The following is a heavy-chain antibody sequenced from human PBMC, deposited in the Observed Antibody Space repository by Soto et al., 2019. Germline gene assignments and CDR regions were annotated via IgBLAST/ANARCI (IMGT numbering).Heavy chain of an antibody. D-gene: IGHD3-22*01. CDR3: ARDKAYYDSSGYTDRWFDP. Sequence: SETLSLTCSVSGASISSYYWSWIRQPPGKGLEWIGYIYYSGSTNYNPSLKSRVTISVDTSKNQFSLKLSSVTAADTAVYYCARDKAYYDSSGYTDRWFDPWGQGTLVTVSS. CDR1: GASISSYY. CDR2: IYYSGST. J-gene: IGHJ5*02. V-gene: IGHV4-59*01.